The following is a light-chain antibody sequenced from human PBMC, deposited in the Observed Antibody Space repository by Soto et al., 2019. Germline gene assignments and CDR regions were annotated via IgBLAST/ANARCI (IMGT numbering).Light chain of an antibody. Sequence: QSALTQPRSVSGSPGQSVTISCTGTSSDVGGYNYVSWYQQHPGKAPKLMIYDVSKRPSGVPDRFSGSKSGNTASLTISGLQAEDEADYYGCSYAGSYTFAVFGGGTKLTVL. CDR1: SSDVGGYNY. J-gene: IGLJ2*01. V-gene: IGLV2-11*01. CDR2: DVS. CDR3: CSYAGSYTFAV.